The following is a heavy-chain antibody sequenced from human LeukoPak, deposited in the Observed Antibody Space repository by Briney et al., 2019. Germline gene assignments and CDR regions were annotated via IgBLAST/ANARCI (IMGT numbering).Heavy chain of an antibody. CDR2: IRSKAYGGTT. Sequence: PGGSLRLSCTASGFTFGDYAMSWVRQAPGKGLEWVGFIRSKAYGGTTEYAASVKGRFTISRDDSKSIAYLQMNSLKTEDTAVYYCTRVVGYCSGSSCYSAAFDIWGQGTMVTVSS. D-gene: IGHD2-15*01. V-gene: IGHV3-49*04. CDR3: TRVVGYCSGSSCYSAAFDI. J-gene: IGHJ3*02. CDR1: GFTFGDYA.